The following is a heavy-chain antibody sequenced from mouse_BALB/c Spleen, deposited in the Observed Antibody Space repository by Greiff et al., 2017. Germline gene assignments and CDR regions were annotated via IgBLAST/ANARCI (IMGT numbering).Heavy chain of an antibody. V-gene: IGHV3-6*02. CDR1: GYSITSGYY. D-gene: IGHD2-10*02. CDR2: ISYDGSN. J-gene: IGHJ4*01. Sequence: EVQLQQSGPGLVKPSQSLSLTCSVTGYSITSGYYWNWIRQFPGNKLEWMGYISYDGSNNYNPSLKNRISITRDTSKNQFFLKLNSVTTEDTATYYCARDVKYGNYDYAMDYWGQGTSVTVSS. CDR3: ARDVKYGNYDYAMDY.